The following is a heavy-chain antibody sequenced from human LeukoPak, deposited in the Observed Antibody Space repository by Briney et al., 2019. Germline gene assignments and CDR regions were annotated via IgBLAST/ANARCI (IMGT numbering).Heavy chain of an antibody. Sequence: GGSLRLSCGASGFTFSNYWMIWVRQAPGKGLEWVSFIKPDRSDKRYVDSVKGRFTISSDNADYSLYLQMNNLRAEDTAVYYCARLDGVRGGLLDSWGQGTLVTVSS. CDR3: ARLDGVRGGLLDS. V-gene: IGHV3-7*01. CDR2: IKPDRSDK. CDR1: GFTFSNYW. J-gene: IGHJ4*02. D-gene: IGHD3-3*01.